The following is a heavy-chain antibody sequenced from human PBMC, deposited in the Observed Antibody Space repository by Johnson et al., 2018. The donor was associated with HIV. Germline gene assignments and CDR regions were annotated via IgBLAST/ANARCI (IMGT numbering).Heavy chain of an antibody. Sequence: QVQLVESGGGLVQPGGSLRLSCAASGFTFSSYAMHWVRQAPGKGLEWVAVISYDGSNKYYADSVKGRFTISRDNSKNTLYLQMNSLRAEDTAVYYCARGAAGAFDIWGQGTMVTVSS. V-gene: IGHV3-30*14. J-gene: IGHJ3*02. CDR3: ARGAAGAFDI. CDR1: GFTFSSYA. CDR2: ISYDGSNK. D-gene: IGHD6-13*01.